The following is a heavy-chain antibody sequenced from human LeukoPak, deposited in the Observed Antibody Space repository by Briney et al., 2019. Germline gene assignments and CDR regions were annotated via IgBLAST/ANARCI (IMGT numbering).Heavy chain of an antibody. CDR3: ARIRGETARGYSGYDMNYYYYYYMDV. D-gene: IGHD5-12*01. Sequence: PSETLSLTCTVSGGSISSSTYYWGWIRQPPEKGLEWIGTIYYSGSTYYNPSLKSRVAISVDTSKNQFSLKLSSLTAADTAVYYCARIRGETARGYSGYDMNYYYYYYMDVWGKGTTVTVSS. CDR1: GGSISSSTYY. J-gene: IGHJ6*03. CDR2: IYYSGST. V-gene: IGHV4-39*01.